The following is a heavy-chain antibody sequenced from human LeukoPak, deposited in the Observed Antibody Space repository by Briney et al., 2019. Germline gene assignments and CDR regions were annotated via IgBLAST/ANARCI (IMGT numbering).Heavy chain of an antibody. J-gene: IGHJ4*02. CDR3: ARRFGSGSYYNPTLYYFDY. Sequence: SETLSLTCTVSGVSISSSSFHWGWIRQPPGKGLEWIGSIYYSGSTYYNPSLRSRVTISVDTSKNQFSLKLNSVTAADTAVYYCARRFGSGSYYNPTLYYFDYWGQGALVTVSS. V-gene: IGHV4-39*01. CDR2: IYYSGST. CDR1: GVSISSSSFH. D-gene: IGHD3-10*01.